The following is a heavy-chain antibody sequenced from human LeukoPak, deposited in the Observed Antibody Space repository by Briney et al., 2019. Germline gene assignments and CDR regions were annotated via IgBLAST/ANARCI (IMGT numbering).Heavy chain of an antibody. CDR2: INPNSGGT. Sequence: ASVKVSCKASGYTFTGYYMHWVRQAPGQGLEWMGWINPNSGGTNYAQKFQGRVTMTRDTSISTAYMELSRLRSDDTAVYYCARGRAPYYDFWSGYDKNWFDPWGQGTLVTVSS. J-gene: IGHJ5*02. CDR1: GYTFTGYY. V-gene: IGHV1-2*02. CDR3: ARGRAPYYDFWSGYDKNWFDP. D-gene: IGHD3-3*01.